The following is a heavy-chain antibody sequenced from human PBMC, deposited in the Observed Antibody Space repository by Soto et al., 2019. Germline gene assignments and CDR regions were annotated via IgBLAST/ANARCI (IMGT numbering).Heavy chain of an antibody. CDR1: GFTFDDYA. D-gene: IGHD1-1*01. V-gene: IGHV3-9*01. CDR3: AKDSQWATSANSGIDY. CDR2: ISWNSGSI. Sequence: EVQLVESGGGLVQPGRSLRLSCAASGFTFDDYAMHWVRQAPGKGLEWVSGISWNSGSIGYADFVKGRFTISRDNAKNSLYLEMNSLRAEGTSLYYCAKDSQWATSANSGIDYWGQGTLVTVSS. J-gene: IGHJ4*02.